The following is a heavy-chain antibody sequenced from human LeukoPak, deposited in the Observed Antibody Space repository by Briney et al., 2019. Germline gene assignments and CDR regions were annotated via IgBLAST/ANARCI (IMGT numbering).Heavy chain of an antibody. CDR1: GGSFSGYY. J-gene: IGHJ5*02. D-gene: IGHD3-10*01. V-gene: IGHV4-34*01. CDR2: INHSGST. CDR3: ARGDYGSGTYLWGS. Sequence: PSETLSLTCAVYGGSFSGYYWNWIRQAPGKGLEWIGEINHSGSTNYNPSLKSRLTMSVDTSKNQFSLKLTSVTAADTAVYYCARGDYGSGTYLWGSWGRGILVTVSP.